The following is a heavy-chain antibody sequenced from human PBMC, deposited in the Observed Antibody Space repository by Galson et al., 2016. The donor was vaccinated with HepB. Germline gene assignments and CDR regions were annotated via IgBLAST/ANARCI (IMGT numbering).Heavy chain of an antibody. CDR2: VYSDGKT. D-gene: IGHD1-26*01. J-gene: IGHJ3*02. Sequence: SLRLSCADSGFNVSYSYMTWVRQAPGKGLEWVSIVYSDGKTFYADSVKGRFTISRDNSKNTLYLQMNSLRAEDTAMYYCARDGGYAGSYAVGDAFDSWGQRTIVTVSS. V-gene: IGHV3-53*01. CDR1: GFNVSYSY. CDR3: ARDGGYAGSYAVGDAFDS.